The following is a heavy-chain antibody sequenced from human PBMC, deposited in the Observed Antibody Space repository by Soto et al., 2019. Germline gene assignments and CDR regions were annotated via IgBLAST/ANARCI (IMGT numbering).Heavy chain of an antibody. CDR1: GYSFTEYC. D-gene: IGHD6-19*01. CDR3: AVSSSGWYLVFDY. J-gene: IGHJ4*02. V-gene: IGHV5-51*01. Sequence: PGESLKISCKDSGYSFTEYCIAWVRQMPGKGLEWMGIIYPGDSDIRYSPSFQGQVTISVDKSISTAYLQWSSLKASDTAMYYCAVSSSGWYLVFDYWGQGTLVTVSS. CDR2: IYPGDSDI.